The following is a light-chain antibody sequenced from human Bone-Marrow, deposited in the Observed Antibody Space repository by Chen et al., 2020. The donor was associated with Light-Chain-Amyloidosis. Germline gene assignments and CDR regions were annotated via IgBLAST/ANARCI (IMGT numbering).Light chain of an antibody. CDR1: SSDVGGDNH. J-gene: IGLJ1*01. CDR3: SSYTITNTLV. V-gene: IGLV2-14*01. CDR2: EVT. Sequence: QSALTQPASVSGSPGQSITISCTGTSSDVGGDNHVSWYQQHPDTAPKLMIYEVTNRPSWVPDRVAGSKSDNTASLTISGLQTEDEADYFCSSYTITNTLVFGSGTRVTVL.